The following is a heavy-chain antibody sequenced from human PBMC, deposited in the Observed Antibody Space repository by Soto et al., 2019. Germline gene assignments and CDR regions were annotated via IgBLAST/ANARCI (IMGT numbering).Heavy chain of an antibody. CDR2: MYHSGST. D-gene: IGHD5-18*01. J-gene: IGHJ4*02. Sequence: ASETLSLTCAVSGGSITSGGYSWGWIRQPPGQGLEWIGYMYHSGSTNDNPSLKSRVTISVDTSKNQFSLKLSSVTAADTAVYYCARVHGTQLWSKPMYYFDYWGQGTLVTVSS. CDR3: ARVHGTQLWSKPMYYFDY. V-gene: IGHV4-30-2*01. CDR1: GGSITSGGYS.